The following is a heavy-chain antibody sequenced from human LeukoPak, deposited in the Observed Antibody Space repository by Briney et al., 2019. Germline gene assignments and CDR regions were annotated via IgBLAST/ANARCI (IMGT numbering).Heavy chain of an antibody. J-gene: IGHJ4*02. V-gene: IGHV4-34*01. CDR3: ARSPWYSSSSYYFDY. Sequence: MAAETLSLTCAVYGGSFSSKYWSWIRQPPGKGLEWIGKINHSGSTNYNPSLKSRVTISVDTSKNQFSLKLSSVTAADTAVYYCARSPWYSSSSYYFDYWGQGTLVTVSS. CDR2: INHSGST. CDR1: GGSFSSKY. D-gene: IGHD6-6*01.